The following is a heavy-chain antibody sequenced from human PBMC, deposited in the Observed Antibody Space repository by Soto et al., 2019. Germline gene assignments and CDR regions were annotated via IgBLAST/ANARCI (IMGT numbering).Heavy chain of an antibody. J-gene: IGHJ1*01. CDR3: ARDVESSGRLEYFQH. Sequence: PGGSLRLSCAASGFTLNSYNMNWVRQAPGKGLEWVSYISSSSTTKYYTDSVKGRFTISRDNAKNSLYLQMNSLRAEDTAVYYCARDVESSGRLEYFQHWGQGTLVTVSS. V-gene: IGHV3-48*01. CDR1: GFTLNSYN. D-gene: IGHD3-22*01. CDR2: ISSSSTTK.